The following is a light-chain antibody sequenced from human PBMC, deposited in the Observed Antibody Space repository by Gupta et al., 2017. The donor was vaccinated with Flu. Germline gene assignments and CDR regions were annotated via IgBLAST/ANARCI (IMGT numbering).Light chain of an antibody. CDR3: QQTYSMPRT. Sequence: DIQMTQSPSSLSASVGDSVSITCRASQTIARFLHWYQHKPGKAPSLLIHSAFTLQGGVPPRFSGSASRTEFPLTISGLQPEDFATYYCQQTYSMPRTFGQGTRVEIK. CDR1: QTIARF. CDR2: SAF. J-gene: IGKJ1*01. V-gene: IGKV1-39*01.